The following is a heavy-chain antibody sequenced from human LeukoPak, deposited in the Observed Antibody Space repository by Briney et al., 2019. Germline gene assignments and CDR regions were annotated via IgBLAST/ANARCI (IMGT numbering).Heavy chain of an antibody. CDR2: INPNSGGT. V-gene: IGHV1-2*02. Sequence: ASVKVSCKASGYTFTGYYMHWVRQAPGQGLKWMGWINPNSGGTNYAQKFQGRVTMTRDTSISTAYMELTRLRSDDTAVYFCARVLTAPGGFWGQGTLVTVSS. CDR3: ARVLTAPGGF. CDR1: GYTFTGYY. J-gene: IGHJ4*02. D-gene: IGHD6-13*01.